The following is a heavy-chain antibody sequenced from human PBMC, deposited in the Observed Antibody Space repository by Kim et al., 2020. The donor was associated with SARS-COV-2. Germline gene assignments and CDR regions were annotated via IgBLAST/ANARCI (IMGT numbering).Heavy chain of an antibody. CDR3: ARGVSRGYRQLHGGFDI. CDR2: ISGSGRTG. J-gene: IGHJ3*02. CDR1: GFIFRDYY. D-gene: IGHD1-1*01. Sequence: GGTLRLYCVASGFIFRDYYMAWIRQAPGKGLEWLASISGSGRTGYHAASVKARFPISRGKAKKSLCLQLDSLRDEETAVYYCARGVSRGYRQLHGGFDIWDQGTIFTVSS. V-gene: IGHV3-11*01.